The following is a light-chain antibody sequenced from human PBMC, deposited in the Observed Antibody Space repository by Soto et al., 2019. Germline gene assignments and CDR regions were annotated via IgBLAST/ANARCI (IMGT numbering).Light chain of an antibody. CDR2: SNN. CDR3: AAWDDSLNGYYV. CDR1: SSNIGSNT. V-gene: IGLV1-44*01. Sequence: QPALTQPPSASGTPGQRVTISCSGSSSNIGSNTVNWYQQLPGTAPKLLIYSNNQRPSGVPDRFSGSKSGTSASLAISGLQSEDEADYYCAAWDDSLNGYYVFGTGTKLTVL. J-gene: IGLJ1*01.